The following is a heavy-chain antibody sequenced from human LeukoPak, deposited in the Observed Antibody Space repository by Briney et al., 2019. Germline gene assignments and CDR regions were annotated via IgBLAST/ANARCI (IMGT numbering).Heavy chain of an antibody. J-gene: IGHJ4*02. D-gene: IGHD2-8*01. CDR1: GFIFSSYW. CDR2: IKQDGSEK. CDR3: ARVEGDIVLMVNDYYFDY. V-gene: IGHV3-7*01. Sequence: PGGSLRLSCAASGFIFSSYWISWVRQAPGKGLEWVANIKQDGSEKYYVDSVKGRFTISRDNAKNSLYLQMNSLRAEDTAVYYCARVEGDIVLMVNDYYFDYWGQGTLVTVSS.